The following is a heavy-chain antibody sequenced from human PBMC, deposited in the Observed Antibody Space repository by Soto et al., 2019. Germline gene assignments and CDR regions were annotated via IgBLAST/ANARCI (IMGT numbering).Heavy chain of an antibody. D-gene: IGHD5-12*01. J-gene: IGHJ3*02. CDR1: GGTFSSYA. CDR3: ARDRYSGYGTRENAFDI. CDR2: IIPIFGTA. V-gene: IGHV1-69*13. Sequence: SVKVSCKASGGTFSSYAISWVRQAPGQGLEWMGGIIPIFGTANYAQKFQGIVTITADESTSTAYMELSSLRSEDTAVYYCARDRYSGYGTRENAFDIWGQGTMVTVSS.